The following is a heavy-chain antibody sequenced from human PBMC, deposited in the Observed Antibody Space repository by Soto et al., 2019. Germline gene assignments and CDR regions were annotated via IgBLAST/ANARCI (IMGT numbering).Heavy chain of an antibody. CDR1: GFTFDDYA. V-gene: IGHV3-9*01. CDR2: ISWNSGII. J-gene: IGHJ3*02. D-gene: IGHD2-8*01. Sequence: EVQLAESGGGLVQPGRSLRLSCAASGFTFDDYAMHWVRQAPGKGLEWVSGISWNSGIIVYSDSVKGRFTISRDNAQNSLYLQMNSLRAEDTALYYCVNDMGTNGHDSFERWGQGTMVTVS. CDR3: VNDMGTNGHDSFER.